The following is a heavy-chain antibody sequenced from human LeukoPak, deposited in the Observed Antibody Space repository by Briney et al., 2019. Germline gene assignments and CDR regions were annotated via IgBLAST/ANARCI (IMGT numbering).Heavy chain of an antibody. CDR3: ATEGTSGSARLGLVWD. V-gene: IGHV1-69-2*01. J-gene: IGHJ4*02. D-gene: IGHD1-26*01. CDR1: GYTFTDYY. Sequence: ASVKVSCKVSGYTFTDYYMHWVQQAPGKGLEWMGLVHPEDGKTIYAEKFQGRVTITADTSIDIAYMELSSLRSDDTAVYYCATEGTSGSARLGLVWDWGQGTLVTVSS. CDR2: VHPEDGKT.